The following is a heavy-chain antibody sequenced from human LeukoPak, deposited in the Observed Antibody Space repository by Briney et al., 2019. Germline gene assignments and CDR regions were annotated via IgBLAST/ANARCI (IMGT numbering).Heavy chain of an antibody. D-gene: IGHD3-3*01. V-gene: IGHV4-4*07. J-gene: IGHJ1*01. Sequence: SETLSLTCTVSGGSISSYYWSWIRQPAGKGLEWIGRIYTSGSTNYNPSLKSRVTMSVDTSKNQFSLKLSSVTAADTAVYYCVSSITIFGLGAEYFQHWGQGTLVTVSS. CDR2: IYTSGST. CDR3: VSSITIFGLGAEYFQH. CDR1: GGSISSYY.